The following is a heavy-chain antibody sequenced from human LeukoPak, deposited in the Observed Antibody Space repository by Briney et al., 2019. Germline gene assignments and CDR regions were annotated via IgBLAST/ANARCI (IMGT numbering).Heavy chain of an antibody. Sequence: SETLSLTCAVYGGSFSGYYWSWIRQPPGKGLQWIGYIFNSGDARYDPSLRSRVTVSLDTSKNQVSLKMTSVSAADTATYYCARHPFSAPFDYWGQGILVTVSS. J-gene: IGHJ4*02. CDR2: IFNSGDA. D-gene: IGHD6-19*01. CDR3: ARHPFSAPFDY. CDR1: GGSFSGYY. V-gene: IGHV4-59*08.